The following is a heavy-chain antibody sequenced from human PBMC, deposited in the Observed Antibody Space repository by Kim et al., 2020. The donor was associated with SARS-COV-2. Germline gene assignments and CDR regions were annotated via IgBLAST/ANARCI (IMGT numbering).Heavy chain of an antibody. D-gene: IGHD1-26*01. CDR3: ARGLGGVGATIFDY. Sequence: RPSVQGQFTISADKSISTAYLQGSSLKASDTAMYYCARGLGGVGATIFDYWGQGTLVTVSS. J-gene: IGHJ4*02. V-gene: IGHV5-51*01.